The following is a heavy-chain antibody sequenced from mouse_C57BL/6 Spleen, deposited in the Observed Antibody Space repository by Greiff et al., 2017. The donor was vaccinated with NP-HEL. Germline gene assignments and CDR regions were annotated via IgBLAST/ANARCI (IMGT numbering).Heavy chain of an antibody. CDR2: INPYNGGT. CDR1: GYTFTDYY. CDR3: ARRDGYYHYYAMDY. D-gene: IGHD2-3*01. V-gene: IGHV1-19*01. J-gene: IGHJ4*01. Sequence: VQLKQSGPVLVKPGASVKMSCKASGYTFTDYYMNWVKQSPGQSLEWIGVINPYNGGTSYNQKFKGKATLTVDKSSSTAYMELNSLTSEYSAVYYCARRDGYYHYYAMDYWGQGTSVTVSS.